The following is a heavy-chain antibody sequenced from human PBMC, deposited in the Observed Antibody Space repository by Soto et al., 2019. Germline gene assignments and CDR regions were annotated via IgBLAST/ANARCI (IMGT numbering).Heavy chain of an antibody. J-gene: IGHJ4*02. Sequence: SVKVSCKASGGTFSSYAISWVRQAPGQGLEWMGGIIPIFGTANYAQKFQGRVTITADKSTSTAYMELSSLRSEDMAVYYCASQSFITAVAGTAPFDYWGQGTMVTVYS. V-gene: IGHV1-69*06. CDR1: GGTFSSYA. D-gene: IGHD6-19*01. CDR2: IIPIFGTA. CDR3: ASQSFITAVAGTAPFDY.